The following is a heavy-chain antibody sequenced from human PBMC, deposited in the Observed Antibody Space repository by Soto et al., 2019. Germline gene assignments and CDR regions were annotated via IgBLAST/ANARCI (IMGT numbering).Heavy chain of an antibody. V-gene: IGHV1-69*02. CDR1: GDTFNFYT. D-gene: IGHD3-10*01. Sequence: QVQLVQSGAEVKPPGYSVKVSCTASGDTFNFYTISWVRQAPGQGLEWMGRTIPMLGMADYPQKFQGRVTISADKSTSTVYMTLPRLRSEDTAVYYCATNYGSGSTAFDYWGQGTLVTVSS. CDR2: TIPMLGMA. J-gene: IGHJ4*02. CDR3: ATNYGSGSTAFDY.